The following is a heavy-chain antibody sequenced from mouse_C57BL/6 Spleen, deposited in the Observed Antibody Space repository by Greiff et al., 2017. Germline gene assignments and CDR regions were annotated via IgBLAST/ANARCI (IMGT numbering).Heavy chain of an antibody. D-gene: IGHD3-2*01. J-gene: IGHJ4*01. Sequence: EVQGVESGGGLVKPGGSLQLSCAASGFTFSSYAMSWVRQTPDKRLEWVATISDGGSYTYYPDNVKGRFTISRDNAKNTLYLQMSHLKSEDTAMYYCASYETASAMDYWGQGTSVTVSS. V-gene: IGHV5-4*01. CDR1: GFTFSSYA. CDR3: ASYETASAMDY. CDR2: ISDGGSYT.